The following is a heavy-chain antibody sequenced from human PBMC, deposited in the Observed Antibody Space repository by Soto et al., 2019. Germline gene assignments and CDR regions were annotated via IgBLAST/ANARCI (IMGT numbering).Heavy chain of an antibody. CDR1: GFSLSTYGMC. Sequence: SGPTLVNPTQTLTLTCAFSGFSLSTYGMCVSWIRQPPGKALEWLALIDWEDDKYYNASLKTRLTISKDTSKSQVVLTMTNMDPQDIASYYCARAAFYYDVGVPYQAYYFDYWGQATLVTLSS. D-gene: IGHD3-22*01. CDR3: ARAAFYYDVGVPYQAYYFDY. CDR2: IDWEDDK. J-gene: IGHJ4*02. V-gene: IGHV2-70*01.